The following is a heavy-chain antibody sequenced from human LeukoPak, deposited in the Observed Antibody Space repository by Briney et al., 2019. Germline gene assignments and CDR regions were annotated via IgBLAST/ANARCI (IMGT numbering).Heavy chain of an antibody. CDR2: VYYSGST. V-gene: IGHV4-59*12. CDR1: GDFITAYY. J-gene: IGHJ4*02. D-gene: IGHD6-19*01. Sequence: SETLSLTCTVSGDFITAYYWSWIRQPPGKGLEWIGYVYYSGSTEYNPSLRSRVTISLEMSKHQFSLNLTSVTAADTAVYYCARARRQWLVGATIRGDNPPYYFDYWGQGTLVTVSS. CDR3: ARARRQWLVGATIRGDNPPYYFDY.